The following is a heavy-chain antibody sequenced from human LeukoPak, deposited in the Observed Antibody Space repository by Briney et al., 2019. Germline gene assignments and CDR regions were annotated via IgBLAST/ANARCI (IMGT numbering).Heavy chain of an antibody. CDR2: TFYTGGT. CDR3: ARVLSGSNFDY. Sequence: SETLSLTCSVSVGSISSGGYYWSWIRQHPGKGLEWIGYTFYTGGTYYNPSLESRVSFSVDTSKNQFSLKLSSVTAADTAVYYCARVLSGSNFDYWGQGTLVTVSS. J-gene: IGHJ4*02. D-gene: IGHD3-22*01. V-gene: IGHV4-31*03. CDR1: VGSISSGGYY.